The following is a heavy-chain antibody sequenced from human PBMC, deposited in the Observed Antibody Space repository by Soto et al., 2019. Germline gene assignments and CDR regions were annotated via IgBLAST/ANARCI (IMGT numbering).Heavy chain of an antibody. D-gene: IGHD5-18*01. Sequence: SLRLSSAASGFTFSSYWMSWVRQAPGKGLEWVANIKQDGSEKYYVDSVKGRFTISRDNAKNSLYLQMNSLRAEDTAVYYCARGYSYGYSDYWGQGTLVTVSS. CDR3: ARGYSYGYSDY. CDR1: GFTFSSYW. CDR2: IKQDGSEK. V-gene: IGHV3-7*04. J-gene: IGHJ4*02.